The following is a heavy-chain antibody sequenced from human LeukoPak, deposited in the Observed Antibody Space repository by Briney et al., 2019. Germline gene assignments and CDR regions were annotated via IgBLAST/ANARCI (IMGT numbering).Heavy chain of an antibody. D-gene: IGHD2-2*02. CDR2: INHSGST. J-gene: IGHJ5*02. Sequence: SSETLSLTCAVYGGSFSGYYWSWIRQPPGKGLEWIGEINHSGSTNYNPSLKSRVTISVDTTKNQFSLKLSSVTAADTAVYYCARVVPAAIELAGWFDPWGQGTLVTVSS. CDR1: GGSFSGYY. V-gene: IGHV4-34*01. CDR3: ARVVPAAIELAGWFDP.